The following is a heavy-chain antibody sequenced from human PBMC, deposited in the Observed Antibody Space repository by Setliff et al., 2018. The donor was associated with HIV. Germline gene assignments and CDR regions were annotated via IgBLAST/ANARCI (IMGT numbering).Heavy chain of an antibody. CDR2: ISYDGNSQ. Sequence: GESLKISCAASGFTFSYYTMHWIRQTPDNGLEWVAVISYDGNSQYYADSVKGRFTLSRDNFRNTLYLQMNSLRAEDTAVYYCARYQWELLKGAIDYWGQGTLVTVSS. CDR3: ARYQWELLKGAIDY. J-gene: IGHJ4*02. D-gene: IGHD1-26*01. V-gene: IGHV3-30*04. CDR1: GFTFSYYT.